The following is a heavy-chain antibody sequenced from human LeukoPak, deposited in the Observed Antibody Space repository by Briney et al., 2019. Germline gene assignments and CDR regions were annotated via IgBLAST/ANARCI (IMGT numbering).Heavy chain of an antibody. CDR3: ATDIAAAGANFDY. CDR1: GYTLTELS. D-gene: IGHD6-13*01. V-gene: IGHV1-24*01. Sequence: ASGKVSCKVSGYTLTELSMHWVRQAPGKGLEWMGGFGPEDGETIYAQKFQGRVTMTEDTSTDTAYMELSSLRSEDTAVYYCATDIAAAGANFDYWGQGTLVTVSS. CDR2: FGPEDGET. J-gene: IGHJ4*02.